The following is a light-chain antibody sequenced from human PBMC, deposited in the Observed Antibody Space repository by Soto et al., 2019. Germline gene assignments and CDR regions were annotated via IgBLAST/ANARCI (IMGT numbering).Light chain of an antibody. CDR3: GSKAGSNKHVV. Sequence: QSVLTQPPSASGSPGQSVTISCAGSSSDIGASNSVSWYQQHPGKAPKLLISEVTKRPSGVPDRFSGSKSGNTASLIVSGLQADDEADYYCGSKAGSNKHVVFGGGTKVTVL. V-gene: IGLV2-8*01. J-gene: IGLJ2*01. CDR1: SSDIGASNS. CDR2: EVT.